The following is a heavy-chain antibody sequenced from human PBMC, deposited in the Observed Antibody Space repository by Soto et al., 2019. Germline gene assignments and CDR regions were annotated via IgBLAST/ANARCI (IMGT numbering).Heavy chain of an antibody. J-gene: IGHJ6*02. CDR1: GFTFSSYA. Sequence: GGSLRLSCAASGFTFSSYAMHWVRQAPGKGLEWVAVISYDGSNKYYADSVKGRFTISRDNSKNTLYLQMNSLRAEDTAVYYCARDPPFCSGGSCYSAMDVWGQGTTVTVSS. V-gene: IGHV3-30-3*01. CDR2: ISYDGSNK. CDR3: ARDPPFCSGGSCYSAMDV. D-gene: IGHD2-15*01.